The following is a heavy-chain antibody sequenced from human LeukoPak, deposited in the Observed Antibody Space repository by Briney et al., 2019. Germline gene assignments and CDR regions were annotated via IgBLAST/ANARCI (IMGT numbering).Heavy chain of an antibody. CDR3: ARESFGDYYFDY. V-gene: IGHV3-30*14. CDR1: GFTFSSYA. D-gene: IGHD4-17*01. CDR2: ISYDGSNK. J-gene: IGHJ4*02. Sequence: GGSLRLSCAASGFTFSSYAMHWVRQAPGKGLEWMAVISYDGSNKYYADPVKGRFTVSRDNSKNTLYLRMNSLRVEDTAVYSCARESFGDYYFDYWGQGTLVTVSS.